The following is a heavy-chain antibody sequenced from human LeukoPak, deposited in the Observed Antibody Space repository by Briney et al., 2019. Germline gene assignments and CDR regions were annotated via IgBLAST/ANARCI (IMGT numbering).Heavy chain of an antibody. Sequence: GASVKVSCKASGYTFTSYDINWMRQATGQGLEWMGWMNPNSGNTGYAQKLQGRVTMTRNTSISTAYMELSSLRSEDTAVYYCARARPRFRRDGYKFDYWGQGTLVTVSS. CDR3: ARARPRFRRDGYKFDY. J-gene: IGHJ4*02. CDR1: GYTFTSYD. D-gene: IGHD5-24*01. V-gene: IGHV1-8*01. CDR2: MNPNSGNT.